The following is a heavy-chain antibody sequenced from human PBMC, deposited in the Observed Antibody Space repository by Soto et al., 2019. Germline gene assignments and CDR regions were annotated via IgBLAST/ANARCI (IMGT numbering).Heavy chain of an antibody. D-gene: IGHD3-22*01. V-gene: IGHV3-30*18. CDR1: GFTFSSYG. CDR3: AKGTRITMIVVVPYSS. Sequence: GGSLRLSFAASGFTFSSYGMHWVRRAPGKGLEWVAVISYDGSNKYYADSVKGRFTISRDNSKNTLYLQMNSLRAEDTAVYYCAKGTRITMIVVVPYSSWGQGTLVTVSS. CDR2: ISYDGSNK. J-gene: IGHJ4*02.